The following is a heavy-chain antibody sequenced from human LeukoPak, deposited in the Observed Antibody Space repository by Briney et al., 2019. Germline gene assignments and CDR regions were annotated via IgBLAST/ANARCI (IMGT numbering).Heavy chain of an antibody. J-gene: IGHJ3*02. D-gene: IGHD2-2*02. CDR1: GGSITDYY. V-gene: IGHV4-59*08. Sequence: SETLALTCTVSGGSITDYYWSWIRQPPGKGLEWIGYIYYSGSTNYNPSLKSRVTISVDTSKNQFSLKLSSVTAADTAVYYCARGGLYCSSTSCYTNAFDIWGQGTMVTVSS. CDR3: ARGGLYCSSTSCYTNAFDI. CDR2: IYYSGST.